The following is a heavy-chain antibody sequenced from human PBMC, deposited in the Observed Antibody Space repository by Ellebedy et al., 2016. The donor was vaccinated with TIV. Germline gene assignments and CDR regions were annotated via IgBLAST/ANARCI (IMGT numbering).Heavy chain of an antibody. V-gene: IGHV1-46*01. CDR2: IKPGGGGT. D-gene: IGHD3-16*02. CDR3: ARAPLSGVFYGMDV. CDR1: GYTFTNYY. Sequence: AASVKVSCKASGYTFTNYYMNWVRQAPGQGLEWMGIIKPGGGGTSYAQKFQGRVTMTRDTSTSTVYMELSSLSSEEPALYYCARAPLSGVFYGMDVWGQGTTVTVSS. J-gene: IGHJ6*02.